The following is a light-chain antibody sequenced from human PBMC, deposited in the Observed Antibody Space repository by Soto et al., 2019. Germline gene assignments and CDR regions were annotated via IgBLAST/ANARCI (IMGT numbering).Light chain of an antibody. J-gene: IGKJ3*01. CDR1: QSVSSN. V-gene: IGKV3-15*01. Sequence: EIVVTQSPATLSVSPGERATLSCRASQSVSSNLAWYQQKPGQSPRLHIYGASTRATGIPGRFSGSGSGTEFTLTISSLQSEDFAVYYCQQYDNWPPRTFGPGTKVDIK. CDR3: QQYDNWPPRT. CDR2: GAS.